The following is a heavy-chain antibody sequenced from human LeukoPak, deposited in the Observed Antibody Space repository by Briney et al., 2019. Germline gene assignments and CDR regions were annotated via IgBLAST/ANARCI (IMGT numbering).Heavy chain of an antibody. J-gene: IGHJ4*02. CDR1: GGSISSGSYY. Sequence: KPSETLSLTCTVSGGSISSGSYYWSWIRQPAGKGLEWIGRIYTSGSTNYNPSLKSRVTISVGTSKNQFSLKLSSVTAADTAVYYCARFTIFGVVSFDYWGQGTLVTVSS. D-gene: IGHD3-3*01. CDR3: ARFTIFGVVSFDY. V-gene: IGHV4-61*02. CDR2: IYTSGST.